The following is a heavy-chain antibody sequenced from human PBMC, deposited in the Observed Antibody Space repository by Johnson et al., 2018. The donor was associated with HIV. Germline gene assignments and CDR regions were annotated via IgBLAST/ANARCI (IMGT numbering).Heavy chain of an antibody. Sequence: VQLVESGGGVVQPGRSLRLSCAASGFTFSSYAMHWVRQAPGKGLEYVSAISSNGGSTYYANSVKGRFTISRDNSKNTLYLQMNSLRAEDTALYYCAKGAAATDAFDIWGQGTMVTVSS. D-gene: IGHD6-13*01. CDR2: ISSNGGST. V-gene: IGHV3-64*01. CDR3: AKGAAATDAFDI. CDR1: GFTFSSYA. J-gene: IGHJ3*02.